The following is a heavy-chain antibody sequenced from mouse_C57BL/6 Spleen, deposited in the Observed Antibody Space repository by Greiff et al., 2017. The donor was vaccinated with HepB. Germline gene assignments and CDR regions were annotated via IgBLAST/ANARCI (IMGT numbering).Heavy chain of an antibody. CDR1: GYSITSGYY. V-gene: IGHV3-6*01. CDR3: AREGGSAYYYAMDY. J-gene: IGHJ4*01. D-gene: IGHD1-1*01. CDR2: ISYDGSN. Sequence: VQLKESGPGLVKPSQSLSLTCSVTGYSITSGYYWNWIRQFPGNKLEWMGYISYDGSNNYNPSLKNRISITRDTSKNQFFLKLNSVTTEDTATYYCAREGGSAYYYAMDYWGQGTSVTVSS.